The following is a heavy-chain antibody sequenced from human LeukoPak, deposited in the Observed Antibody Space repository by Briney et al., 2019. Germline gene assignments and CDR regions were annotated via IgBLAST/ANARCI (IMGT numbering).Heavy chain of an antibody. CDR3: ARDRVGPAAPGDY. CDR2: ISSSSSYI. Sequence: TGGSLRLSCAASGFTFSSYSMNWVRQAPGKGLEWVSSISSSSSYIYYADSVKGRFTISRDNAKNSLYLQMNSLRAEDTAVYYCARDRVGPAAPGDYWGQGTLVTVSS. D-gene: IGHD2-2*01. J-gene: IGHJ4*02. V-gene: IGHV3-21*01. CDR1: GFTFSSYS.